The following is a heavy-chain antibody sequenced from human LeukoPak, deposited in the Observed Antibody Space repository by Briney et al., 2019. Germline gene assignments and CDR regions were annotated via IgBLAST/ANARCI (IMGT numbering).Heavy chain of an antibody. CDR2: IYYSGST. J-gene: IGHJ4*02. CDR3: ARLQSRAARPSFDY. CDR1: GGSISSSSYY. V-gene: IGHV4-39*01. D-gene: IGHD6-6*01. Sequence: KPSETLSLTCTVSGGSISSSSYYWGWIRQPPGKGLEWIGSIYYSGSTYYNPSLKSRVTISVDTSKNQFSLKLSSVTAADTAVYYGARLQSRAARPSFDYWGQGTLVTVSS.